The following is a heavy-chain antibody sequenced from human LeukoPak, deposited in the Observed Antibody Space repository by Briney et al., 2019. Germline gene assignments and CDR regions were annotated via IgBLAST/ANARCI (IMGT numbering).Heavy chain of an antibody. CDR2: INPKSGGT. CDR3: AREEVVVVPAALTN. CDR1: GYTFSDYY. V-gene: IGHV1-2*02. Sequence: VASVRVSCKASGYTFSDYYMHWVRQAPGQGLEWMGWINPKSGGTYFALKFQGRVTMTRDTSISTAYMELSRLRSDDTAVYYCAREEVVVVPAALTNWGQGTLVTVSS. J-gene: IGHJ4*02. D-gene: IGHD2-2*01.